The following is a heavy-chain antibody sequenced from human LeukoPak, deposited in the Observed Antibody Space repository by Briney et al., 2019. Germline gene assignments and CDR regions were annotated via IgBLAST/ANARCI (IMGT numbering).Heavy chain of an antibody. D-gene: IGHD3-16*01. J-gene: IGHJ4*02. V-gene: IGHV1-46*01. CDR3: ARVSPALTFDY. CDR2: INPSGGST. CDR1: GYTFTSYY. Sequence: ASVEVSCKASGYTFTSYYMHWVRQAPGQGLEWMGIINPSGGSTSYAQKFQGRVTMTRDTSTSTVYMELSSLRSEDTAVYYCARVSPALTFDYWGQGTLVTVSS.